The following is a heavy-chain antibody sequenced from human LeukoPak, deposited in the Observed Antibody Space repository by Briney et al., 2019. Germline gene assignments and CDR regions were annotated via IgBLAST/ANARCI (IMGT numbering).Heavy chain of an antibody. CDR1: GYTFTDYY. CDR3: AREYYDSSGRKHAFDI. J-gene: IGHJ3*02. V-gene: IGHV1-2*02. CDR2: IDPNSGGT. Sequence: ASVKVSCKASGYTFTDYYMHWVRQAPGQGLEWMGWIDPNSGGTNYAQKFQGRVTMTRDTSISTAYMELSRLRADDTAVYYCAREYYDSSGRKHAFDIWGQGTTVTVSS. D-gene: IGHD3-22*01.